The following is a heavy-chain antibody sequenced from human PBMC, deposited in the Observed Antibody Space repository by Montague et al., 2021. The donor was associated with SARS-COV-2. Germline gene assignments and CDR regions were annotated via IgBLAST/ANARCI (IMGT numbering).Heavy chain of an antibody. J-gene: IGHJ3*01. Sequence: SLRLSCAASGFTFSSYAMSWVRQAPGKGLEWVSAISRSGGSTYYADSVRGRFTISRDNSKNTLYLQMNSLRAEETAVYYCAKARLDYGDFLYLWISWGQGTMITVSS. V-gene: IGHV3-23*01. CDR3: AKARLDYGDFLYLWIS. CDR1: GFTFSSYA. CDR2: ISRSGGST. D-gene: IGHD4-17*01.